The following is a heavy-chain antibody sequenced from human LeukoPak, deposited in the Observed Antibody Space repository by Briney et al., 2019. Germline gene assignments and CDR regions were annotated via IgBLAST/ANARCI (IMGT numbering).Heavy chain of an antibody. CDR2: FYYSGST. CDR3: ARGTSTVTTTIDY. J-gene: IGHJ4*02. V-gene: IGHV4-59*01. Sequence: PSETLSLTCTVSGGSISSYYWSWIRQPPGKGLEWIGYFYYSGSTDYNPSLKSRVTISVDTSKNQFSLKLSSVTAADTAVYYCARGTSTVTTTIDYWGQGTLVTVSS. CDR1: GGSISSYY. D-gene: IGHD4-17*01.